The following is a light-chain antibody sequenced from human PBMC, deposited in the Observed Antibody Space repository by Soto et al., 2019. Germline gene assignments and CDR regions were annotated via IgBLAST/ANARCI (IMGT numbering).Light chain of an antibody. V-gene: IGKV3-20*01. J-gene: IGKJ1*01. Sequence: EIVLTQSPGTLSLSPGERATLSCRASQSVSSFLAWYQQKPGQAPRLLIYGVSSRATGIPDRFSGSGSGTDFTLTVSSLEPEDFAVYYCHQFASSPQTFGQGTK. CDR2: GVS. CDR1: QSVSSF. CDR3: HQFASSPQT.